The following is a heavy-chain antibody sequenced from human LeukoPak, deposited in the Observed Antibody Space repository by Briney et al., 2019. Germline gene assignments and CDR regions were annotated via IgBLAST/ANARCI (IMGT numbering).Heavy chain of an antibody. Sequence: ASVKVSCKVSGYTLAELSMHWVRQAPGKGLEWMGGFDPEDGETIYAQKFQGRVTMTEDTSTDTAYMELSSLRSEDTAVYYCATQLVLTGEWVTPFDYWGQGTLVTVSS. CDR2: FDPEDGET. J-gene: IGHJ4*02. CDR1: GYTLAELS. V-gene: IGHV1-24*01. CDR3: ATQLVLTGEWVTPFDY. D-gene: IGHD6-13*01.